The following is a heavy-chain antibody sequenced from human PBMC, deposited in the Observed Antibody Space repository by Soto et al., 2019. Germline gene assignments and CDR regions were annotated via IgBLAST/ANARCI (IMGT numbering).Heavy chain of an antibody. V-gene: IGHV1-69*12. CDR3: ARDNDRPQLGGNYYYILDV. CDR2: IMPVFRTP. CDR1: GGTFRTAA. D-gene: IGHD2-8*01. J-gene: IGHJ6*02. Sequence: VQLEQSGAEVKKPGSSVKVSCKASGGTFRTAAISWVRQAPGQGLEWMGGIMPVFRTPDYAQKFQGRVTINADESTNTAYMELSGLRSDDTAVYYCARDNDRPQLGGNYYYILDVWGQGTTITVSS.